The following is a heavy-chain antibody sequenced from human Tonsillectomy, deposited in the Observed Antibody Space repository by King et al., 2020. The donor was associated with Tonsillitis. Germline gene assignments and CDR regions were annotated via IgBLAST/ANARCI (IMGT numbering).Heavy chain of an antibody. D-gene: IGHD2-15*01. J-gene: IGHJ6*02. V-gene: IGHV3-7*01. CDR2: IKEDGSEK. CDR3: ASLAATDYYYYYGVDV. Sequence: QLVQSGGGLVQPGGSLRLSCAASGFTFSSYWMSWVRQAPGKGLEWVANIKEDGSEKYYVDSVKGRFTISRDNAKNSLYLQMNSLRAEDTAVYFCASLAATDYYYYYGVDVWGQGTTVTVSS. CDR1: GFTFSSYW.